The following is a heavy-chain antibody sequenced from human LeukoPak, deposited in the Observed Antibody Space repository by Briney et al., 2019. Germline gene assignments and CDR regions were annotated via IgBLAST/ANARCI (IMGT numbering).Heavy chain of an antibody. CDR3: ARDPLEDYDFWSGSFDY. CDR1: GFTFSRYA. D-gene: IGHD3-3*01. J-gene: IGHJ4*02. Sequence: GGSLRLSCAASGFTFSRYAMHWVRQAPGKGLEYVSAISSNGGSTYYANSVKGRFTISRDNSKNTLYLQMGSLRAEDMAVYYCARDPLEDYDFWSGSFDYWGQGTLVTVSS. V-gene: IGHV3-64*01. CDR2: ISSNGGST.